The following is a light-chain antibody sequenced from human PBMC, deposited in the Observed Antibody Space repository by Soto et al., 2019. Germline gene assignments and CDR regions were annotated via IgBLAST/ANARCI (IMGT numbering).Light chain of an antibody. Sequence: QSALTQPASVSGSPGQSIIISCTGTSSDVGIYNLVSWYQHHPGKAPKLMIYEGSKRPSGVSNRFSGSKSANTASLTISGLQAEDEADYYCCSYAGSSTLLFGGGTKVTVL. CDR3: CSYAGSSTLL. J-gene: IGLJ3*02. CDR1: SSDVGIYNL. CDR2: EGS. V-gene: IGLV2-23*01.